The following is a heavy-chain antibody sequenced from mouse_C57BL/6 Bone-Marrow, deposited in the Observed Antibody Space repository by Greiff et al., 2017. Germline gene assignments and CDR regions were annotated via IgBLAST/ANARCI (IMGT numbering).Heavy chain of an antibody. CDR2: IDPANGNT. J-gene: IGHJ3*01. CDR3: ADAWFAY. V-gene: IGHV14-3*01. Sequence: VQLQQSVAELVRPGASVKLSCTASGFNLKNTYMHWVKHRPAQGLEWNGRIDPANGNTKYAPKFQGKAPITADTSSNTAYLQLSGLTSEDTAIYYCADAWFAYWGQGTLVTVSA. CDR1: GFNLKNTY.